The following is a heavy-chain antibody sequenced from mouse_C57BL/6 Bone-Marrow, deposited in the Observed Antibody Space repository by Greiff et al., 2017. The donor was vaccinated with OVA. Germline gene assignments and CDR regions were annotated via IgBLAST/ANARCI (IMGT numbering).Heavy chain of an antibody. CDR1: GYTFTSYG. CDR2: IYPRSGNT. V-gene: IGHV1-81*01. D-gene: IGHD1-1*01. CDR3: ARDYVDLDY. Sequence: VQLQQSGAELARPGASVKLSCKASGYTFTSYGISWVKQRTGQGLEWIGEIYPRSGNTYYNEKFNGKAKLTAEKSSSTAYTQLSSLTSEDSAVYVCARDYVDLDYWGQGTTLTVSS. J-gene: IGHJ2*01.